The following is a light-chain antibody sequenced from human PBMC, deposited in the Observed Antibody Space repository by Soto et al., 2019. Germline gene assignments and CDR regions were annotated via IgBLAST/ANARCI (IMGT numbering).Light chain of an antibody. V-gene: IGLV2-14*01. CDR3: SSYPTSNTRQVV. J-gene: IGLJ1*01. CDR1: SSDVGGYNY. Sequence: QSALTQPASVSGSPGQSITISCTGTSSDVGGYNYVSWYQQHPGKAPRFVIYDVTNRPSGVSNRFSGSKSGNTASLTISGLQAEDEADYSCSSYPTSNTRQVVFGTGTKLTVL. CDR2: DVT.